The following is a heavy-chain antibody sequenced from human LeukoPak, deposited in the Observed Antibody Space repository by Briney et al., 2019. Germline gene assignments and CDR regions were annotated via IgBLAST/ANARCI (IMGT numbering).Heavy chain of an antibody. J-gene: IGHJ4*02. CDR2: LNQSGIT. V-gene: IGHV4-34*01. CDR3: ARDDRRYCSGGTCYSRDY. D-gene: IGHD2-15*01. CDR1: GGSFSGYY. Sequence: SESLSLTCAVYGGSFSGYYWSWIRQSPGKGLEWIGELNQSGITNYNPSLKTRVTISVDTSKNQLSLKLRSVTAADTAVYYCARDDRRYCSGGTCYSRDYWGQGTLVTVSS.